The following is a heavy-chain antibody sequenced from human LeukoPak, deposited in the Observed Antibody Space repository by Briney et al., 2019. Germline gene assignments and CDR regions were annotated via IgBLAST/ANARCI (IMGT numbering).Heavy chain of an antibody. CDR2: IYPGDSDT. CDR1: GYSFTSYW. Sequence: GEPLKISCKGSGYSFTSYWIGWVRQMPGKGLEWMGIIYPGDSDTRYSPSFQGQVTISADKSISTAYLQWSSLKASDTAMYYCATASPGGGAPGAFDIWGQGTMVTVSS. J-gene: IGHJ3*02. D-gene: IGHD3-16*01. CDR3: ATASPGGGAPGAFDI. V-gene: IGHV5-51*01.